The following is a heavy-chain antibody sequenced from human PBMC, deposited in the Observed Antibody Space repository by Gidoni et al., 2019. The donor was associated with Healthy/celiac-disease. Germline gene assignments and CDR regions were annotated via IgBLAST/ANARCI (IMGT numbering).Heavy chain of an antibody. CDR1: GGTFSSYA. V-gene: IGHV1-69*01. D-gene: IGHD2-21*01. CDR3: ARDLAYCGGDCDGYAFDI. J-gene: IGHJ3*02. CDR2: IIPIFGTA. Sequence: QVQLVQSGAEVKKPGSSVKVSCKASGGTFSSYAISWVRRAPGQWLEWMGGIIPIFGTANYAQKFQGRVTITADESTSTAYMELSSLRSEDTAVYYCARDLAYCGGDCDGYAFDIWGQGTMVTVSS.